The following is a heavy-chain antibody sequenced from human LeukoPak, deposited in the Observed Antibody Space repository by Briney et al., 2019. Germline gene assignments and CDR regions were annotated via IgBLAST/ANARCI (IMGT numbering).Heavy chain of an antibody. CDR3: ARDSRVAVAGRGDY. D-gene: IGHD6-19*01. CDR2: ISSSSSYI. J-gene: IGHJ4*02. CDR1: GFTFSSYS. Sequence: GGSLGLSCAASGFTFSSYSMNWVRQAPGKGLEWVSVISSSSSYIYYADSVKGRFTVSRDNAKNLLYLQMNSLRAEDTAVYYCARDSRVAVAGRGDYWGQGTLVTVSS. V-gene: IGHV3-21*01.